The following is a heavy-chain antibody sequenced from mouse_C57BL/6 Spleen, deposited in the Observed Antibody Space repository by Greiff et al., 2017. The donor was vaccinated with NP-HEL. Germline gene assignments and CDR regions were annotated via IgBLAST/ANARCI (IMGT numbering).Heavy chain of an antibody. J-gene: IGHJ2*01. V-gene: IGHV1-64*01. CDR3: ARGIPITTVVATDY. D-gene: IGHD1-1*01. Sequence: QVQLQQPGAELVKPGASVKLSCKASGYTFTSYWMHWVKQRPGQGLEWIGMIHPNSGSTNYNEKFKSKATLTVDKSSSTAYMQLSSLTSEDSAVYYCARGIPITTVVATDYWGQGTTLTVSS. CDR2: IHPNSGST. CDR1: GYTFTSYW.